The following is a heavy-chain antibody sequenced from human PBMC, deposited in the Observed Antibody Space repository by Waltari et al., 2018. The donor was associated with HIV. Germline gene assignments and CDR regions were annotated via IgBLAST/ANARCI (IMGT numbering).Heavy chain of an antibody. CDR3: ARRYCSSTSCPGLDY. CDR1: GGSFSGYY. D-gene: IGHD2-2*01. CDR2: INHSGST. V-gene: IGHV4-34*01. J-gene: IGHJ4*02. Sequence: QVQLQQWGAGLLKPSETLSLTCAVDGGSFSGYYWSWISQPPGKGLEWIGEINHSGSTNYNPSLKSRVTISVDTSKNQFSLKLSSVTAADTAVYYCARRYCSSTSCPGLDYWGQGTLVTVSS.